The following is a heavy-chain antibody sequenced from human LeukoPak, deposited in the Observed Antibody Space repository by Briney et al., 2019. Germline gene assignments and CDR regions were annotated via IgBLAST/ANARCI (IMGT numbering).Heavy chain of an antibody. V-gene: IGHV3-23*01. CDR2: ISASGSAT. CDR3: EKGTDIGGRQTFDF. CDR1: GFTFTAYA. Sequence: GGSLRLSCDAPGFTFTAYAMHWVRQAPGKGLEWVSSISASGSATFYTESMNGRFTISRDNAKKTFTLQMKSLRPGDTALYYYEKGTDIGGRQTFDFWGQGTLVSVSS. J-gene: IGHJ4*02. D-gene: IGHD4-23*01.